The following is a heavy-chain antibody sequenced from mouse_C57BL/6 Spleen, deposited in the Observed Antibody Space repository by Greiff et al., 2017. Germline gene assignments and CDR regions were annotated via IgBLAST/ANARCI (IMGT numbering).Heavy chain of an antibody. CDR1: GYTFTSYW. CDR3: ARGDGSLDY. V-gene: IGHV1-52*01. J-gene: IGHJ2*01. Sequence: QVQLQQPGAELVRPGSSVKLSCKASGYTFTSYWMHWVKQRPIPGLEWIGNIDPSDSETHYNQKFKDKATLTVDKSSSTAYMQLSILTSEDSAVYYCARGDGSLDYWGQGTTLTVSS. D-gene: IGHD1-1*01. CDR2: IDPSDSET.